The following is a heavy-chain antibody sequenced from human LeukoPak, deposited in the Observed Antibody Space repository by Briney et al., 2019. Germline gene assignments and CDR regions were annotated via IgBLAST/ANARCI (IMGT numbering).Heavy chain of an antibody. V-gene: IGHV5-51*01. CDR3: VRQYCSGTNCSPAYFFDY. CDR1: GYSFTSYW. D-gene: IGHD2-2*01. J-gene: IGHJ4*02. CDR2: IHPGDSDI. Sequence: GESLKISCKGSGYSFTSYWIGWVRQMPGKGPEWMGIIHPGDSDIKYSPSFQGQVTISADKSINTAYLQWSSLMASDSAMYYCVRQYCSGTNCSPAYFFDYWGQGTLVTVSS.